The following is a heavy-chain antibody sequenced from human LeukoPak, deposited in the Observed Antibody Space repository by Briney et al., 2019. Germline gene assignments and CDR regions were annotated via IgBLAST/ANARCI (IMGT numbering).Heavy chain of an antibody. J-gene: IGHJ5*02. CDR2: IRSKAYGGTT. CDR1: GFTFSSYV. D-gene: IGHD3-3*01. Sequence: GVLRLSCAASGFTFSSYVMSWVRQAPGKGLEWVGFIRSKAYGGTTEYAASVKGRFTISRDDSKSIAYLQMNSLKTEDTAVYYCTREATTEYYDFWSGYYRTYNWFDPWGQGTLVTVSS. CDR3: TREATTEYYDFWSGYYRTYNWFDP. V-gene: IGHV3-49*04.